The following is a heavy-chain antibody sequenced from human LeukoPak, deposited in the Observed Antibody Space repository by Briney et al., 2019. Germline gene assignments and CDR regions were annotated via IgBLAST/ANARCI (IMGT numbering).Heavy chain of an antibody. V-gene: IGHV3-30-3*01. CDR2: ISYDGSNK. CDR1: GFTFSSYA. J-gene: IGHJ6*02. D-gene: IGHD6-19*01. CDR3: ARDSNPEWLVQYYYGMAV. Sequence: GGSLRLSCAASGFTFSSYAIHCVRQAPGKGLEWVAVISYDGSNKYYADSVKGRFTISRDNAKNSLYLQMNSLRAQDTAVYYCARDSNPEWLVQYYYGMAVWGQGTTVTVSS.